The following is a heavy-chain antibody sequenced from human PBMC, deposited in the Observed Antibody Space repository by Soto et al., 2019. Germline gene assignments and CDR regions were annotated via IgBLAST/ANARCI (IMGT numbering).Heavy chain of an antibody. V-gene: IGHV3-23*01. CDR1: GFTFSCCA. CDR2: IPGGADYT. CDR3: AKNRGPGSYTNWSFNA. D-gene: IGHD1-26*01. Sequence: EVQLLESGGGLVQPGGSLRLSCAASGFTFSCCAMSWVRQAPGRGLEWVSTIPGGADYTHYTDSVKGRFTISRDNSRNTLFLQMTSLTAGDTAIYYCAKNRGPGSYTNWSFNAWGRGTPVTVSS. J-gene: IGHJ2*01.